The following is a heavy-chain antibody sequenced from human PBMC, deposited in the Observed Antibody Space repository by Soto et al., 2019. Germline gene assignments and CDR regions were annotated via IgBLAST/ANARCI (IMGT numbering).Heavy chain of an antibody. J-gene: IGHJ4*02. CDR2: IYPGNSDI. CDR1: GYSFTTYW. V-gene: IGHV5-51*01. Sequence: PGESLKISCQGSGYSFTTYWIGWVRQMPGKGLEWMGIIYPGNSDIRYSPSFQGQVTISADKSISTAYLQWSSLKASDTAIYYCATSTVSYVDIVSSTTRGYFDHWGQGTLVTVSS. D-gene: IGHD5-12*01. CDR3: ATSTVSYVDIVSSTTRGYFDH.